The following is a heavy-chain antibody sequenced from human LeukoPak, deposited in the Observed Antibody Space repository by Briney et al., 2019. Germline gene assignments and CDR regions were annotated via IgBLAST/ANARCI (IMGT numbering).Heavy chain of an antibody. Sequence: GGSLRLSCAASGFTFSSYWMSWVRQAPGKGLEWVSVIYSGGSTYYADSVKGRFTISRDNSKNTLYLQMNSLRAEDTAVYYCARTYDSGDYWGQGTLVTVSS. V-gene: IGHV3-66*02. CDR3: ARTYDSGDY. J-gene: IGHJ4*02. CDR2: IYSGGST. D-gene: IGHD5-12*01. CDR1: GFTFSSYW.